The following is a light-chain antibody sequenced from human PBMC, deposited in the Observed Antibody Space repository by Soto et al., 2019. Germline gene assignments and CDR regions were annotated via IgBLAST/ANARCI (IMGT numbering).Light chain of an antibody. CDR1: SSDVGGYNY. V-gene: IGLV2-8*01. CDR3: CSYAGRSNLGV. Sequence: QSALTQPPSASGSPGQSVTISCTGTSSDVGGYNYVSWYQQHPGKAPKLMIYEVSKRPSGVPDRFSGSKSGNTASLTVSGLQAEDEADYYCCSYAGRSNLGVFGTGTKLTVL. CDR2: EVS. J-gene: IGLJ1*01.